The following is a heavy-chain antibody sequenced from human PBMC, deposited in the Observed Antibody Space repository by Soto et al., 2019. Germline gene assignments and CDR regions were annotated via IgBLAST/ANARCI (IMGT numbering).Heavy chain of an antibody. Sequence: EVQLVESGGGLVQPGGSLRLSCEASGFTFSTYNMNWVRQAPGKGLEWVSFISRGGSDLYYIDSVKGRCTISRDNGKNSLYLQMSSLRAEDTAVYYCARDNMGYSRGWPIFDLWGQGTLVPVSS. CDR3: ARDNMGYSRGWPIFDL. D-gene: IGHD6-19*01. J-gene: IGHJ4*02. CDR2: ISRGGSDL. V-gene: IGHV3-48*01. CDR1: GFTFSTYN.